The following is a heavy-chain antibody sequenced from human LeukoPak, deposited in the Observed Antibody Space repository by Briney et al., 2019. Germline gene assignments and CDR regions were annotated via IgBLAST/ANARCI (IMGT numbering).Heavy chain of an antibody. CDR2: INSDGSST. V-gene: IGHV3-74*01. CDR3: ARMGYSYGYVYYYYMDV. Sequence: GGSLRLSCAASGFTFSSYWMHWVRQAPGKGLVWVSRINSDGSSTSYADSVKGRFTISRDNAKNTLYLQMNSLRAEDTAVYYCARMGYSYGYVYYYYMDVWGKGTTVTVSS. D-gene: IGHD5-18*01. J-gene: IGHJ6*03. CDR1: GFTFSSYW.